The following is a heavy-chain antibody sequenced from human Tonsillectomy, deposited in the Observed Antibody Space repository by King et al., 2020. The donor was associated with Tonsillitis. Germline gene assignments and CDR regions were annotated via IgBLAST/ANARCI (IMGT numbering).Heavy chain of an antibody. D-gene: IGHD5-24*01. Sequence: VQLVESGGGVVQPGRALGLSCEVSGLTFSSHARHWVRQAPGRGLEWVAAISHVGNNNYYADSVKGRFTISRANSKNTLYLQMNSLRAEDTAVYYCAKGTRELDYWGQGTLVTVSS. CDR2: ISHVGNNN. V-gene: IGHV3-30*18. J-gene: IGHJ4*02. CDR1: GLTFSSHA. CDR3: AKGTRELDY.